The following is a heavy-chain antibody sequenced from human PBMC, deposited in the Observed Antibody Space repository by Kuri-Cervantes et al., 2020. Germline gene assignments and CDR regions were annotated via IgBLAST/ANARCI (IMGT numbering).Heavy chain of an antibody. Sequence: LRLSCAVSGGSISSGGYSWSWIRQPPGKGLEWIGYIYHSGSTYYNPSLKSRVTISVDTSKNQFSLKLSSVTAADTAVYYCARHWAVVAATSWFDPWGQGTLVTVSS. CDR1: GGSISSGGYS. CDR3: ARHWAVVAATSWFDP. V-gene: IGHV4-30-2*03. J-gene: IGHJ5*02. D-gene: IGHD2-15*01. CDR2: IYHSGST.